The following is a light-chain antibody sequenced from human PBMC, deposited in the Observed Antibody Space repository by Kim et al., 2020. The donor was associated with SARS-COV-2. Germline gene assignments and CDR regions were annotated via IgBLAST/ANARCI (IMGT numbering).Light chain of an antibody. CDR3: QSYDSSLNVVV. V-gene: IGLV1-40*01. Sequence: RVTTYCTGSSSTIGGGYDVYWYRQLPGTAPKLLIYRNNHRPSGVPDRFSGSKSGTSASLAITGLQAEDEADYYCQSYDSSLNVVVFGGGTQLTVL. J-gene: IGLJ2*01. CDR1: SSTIGGGYD. CDR2: RNN.